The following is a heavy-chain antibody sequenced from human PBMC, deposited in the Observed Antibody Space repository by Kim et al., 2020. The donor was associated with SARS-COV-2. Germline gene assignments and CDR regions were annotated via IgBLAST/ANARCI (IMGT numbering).Heavy chain of an antibody. Sequence: GGSLRLSCAASGFTFINFFINWVRQAPGKGMEWVSAMSGSGGKTVYTDSVRGRLTISRDNSKNTVYLQKNSLRADDTAVYYCVKGAPGAFWGQGTLVTVS. CDR3: VKGAPGAF. V-gene: IGHV3-23*01. J-gene: IGHJ4*02. CDR1: GFTFINFF. CDR2: MSGSGGKT.